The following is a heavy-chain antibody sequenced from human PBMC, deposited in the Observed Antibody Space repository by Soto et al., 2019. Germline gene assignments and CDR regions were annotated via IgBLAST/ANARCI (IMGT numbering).Heavy chain of an antibody. J-gene: IGHJ3*02. CDR1: GYSFTSYW. D-gene: IGHD6-13*01. Sequence: PXXSLKISFKGSGYSFTSYWIRWVPQMPGKGLEWMGRIDPSDSYTNYSPSFQGHVTISADKSISTAYLQWSSLEPSDTAMYYCARLKPQTAAGAFDIWGQGTMVTVSS. V-gene: IGHV5-10-1*01. CDR2: IDPSDSYT. CDR3: ARLKPQTAAGAFDI.